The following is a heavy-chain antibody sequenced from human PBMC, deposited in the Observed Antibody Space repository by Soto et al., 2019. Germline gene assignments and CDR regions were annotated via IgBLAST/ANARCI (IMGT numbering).Heavy chain of an antibody. CDR1: GFTFSSYA. CDR3: ASTLDV. CDR2: ISYDGSNK. V-gene: IGHV3-30-3*01. J-gene: IGHJ6*02. Sequence: QVQLVESGGGVVQPGRSLRLSCAASGFTFSSYAMHWVRQAPGKGLEWVAVISYDGSNKYYADSVKGRFTISRDNSMNTLYLQMNSLRADDTAVYYCASTLDVWGQGTTVTVSS.